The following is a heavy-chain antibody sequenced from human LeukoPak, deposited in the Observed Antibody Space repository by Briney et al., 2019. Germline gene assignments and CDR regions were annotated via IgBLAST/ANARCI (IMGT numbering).Heavy chain of an antibody. CDR1: GLGLRNYW. CDR2: INPDGRDT. J-gene: IGHJ1*01. Sequence: GGSLRLSCVGYGLGLRNYWMTWVRQAPGKGLEWVAHINPDGRDTYYVDSVKGRFTISRDNAQNSMYLQMNSLRVEDTAVYYCTSWGDTTAEYFQRWGQGTLVTVSS. CDR3: TSWGDTTAEYFQR. V-gene: IGHV3-7*01. D-gene: IGHD2-21*02.